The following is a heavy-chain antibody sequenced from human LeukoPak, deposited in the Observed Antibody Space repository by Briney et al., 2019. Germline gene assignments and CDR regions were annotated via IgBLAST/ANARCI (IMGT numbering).Heavy chain of an antibody. CDR2: INPNSGGT. CDR3: ARVVNIVATNYYYYGMDV. D-gene: IGHD5-12*01. Sequence: GASVKVSCKASGGTFSSYAISWVRQAPGQGLEWMGWINPNSGGTNYAQKFQGRVTMTRDTSISTAYMELSRLRSDDTAVYYCARVVNIVATNYYYYGMDVWGQGTTVTVSS. J-gene: IGHJ6*02. V-gene: IGHV1-2*02. CDR1: GGTFSSYA.